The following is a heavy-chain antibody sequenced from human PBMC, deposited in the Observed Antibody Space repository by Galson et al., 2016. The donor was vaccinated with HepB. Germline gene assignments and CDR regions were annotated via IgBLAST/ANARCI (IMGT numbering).Heavy chain of an antibody. Sequence: SLRLSCAASGFIFSNYALAWVRQAPGKGLEWVSAINDGGDDTYYADSLKGRFTISRDNSKNTLFLQTNSLRAEDTAVYYCARSLSNFFDYWGQGTLVTVSS. J-gene: IGHJ4*02. V-gene: IGHV3-23*01. CDR2: INDGGDDT. CDR3: ARSLSNFFDY. CDR1: GFIFSNYA.